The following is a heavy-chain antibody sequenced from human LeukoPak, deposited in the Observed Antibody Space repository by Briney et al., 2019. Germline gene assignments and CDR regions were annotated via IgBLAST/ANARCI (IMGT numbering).Heavy chain of an antibody. CDR2: INADGSEK. CDR3: ARDPILGAPKVAFDY. V-gene: IGHV3-7*04. CDR1: GFSFSSYW. J-gene: IGHJ4*02. Sequence: GGSLRLSCAASGFSFSSYWMNWVRQAPGKGLEWVAKINADGSEKHYVDSVKGRFTVSRDNAKNSLYLQMNSLRAEDTAVYYCARDPILGAPKVAFDYWGQGTLVTVSS. D-gene: IGHD1-26*01.